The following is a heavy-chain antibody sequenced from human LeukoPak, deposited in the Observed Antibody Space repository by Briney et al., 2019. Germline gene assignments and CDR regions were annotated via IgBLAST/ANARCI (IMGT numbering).Heavy chain of an antibody. CDR3: AKHLWRDLLWFGEGYYFGY. CDR1: GFTFSSYA. J-gene: IGHJ4*02. CDR2: ISGSGVTT. Sequence: PGGSLRLSCAASGFTFSSYAMSWVRQAPGKGLEWVSAISGSGVTTYYADSVKGRFTISRDNSKNTLYLQVNSLRAEDTAVYYCAKHLWRDLLWFGEGYYFGYWGQGTLVTVSS. D-gene: IGHD3-10*01. V-gene: IGHV3-23*01.